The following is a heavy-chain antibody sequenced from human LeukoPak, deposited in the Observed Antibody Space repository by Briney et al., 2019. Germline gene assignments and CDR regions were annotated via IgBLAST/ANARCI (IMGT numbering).Heavy chain of an antibody. Sequence: ASVKVSCKASGYTFTGYYMHWVRQAPGQGLEWMGWINPNSGGTNYAQKFQGRVTMTRDTSISTAYMGLSRLRSDDTAVYYCARDPGYCSSTSCPEYWGQGTLVTVSS. J-gene: IGHJ4*02. CDR3: ARDPGYCSSTSCPEY. CDR2: INPNSGGT. D-gene: IGHD2-2*01. V-gene: IGHV1-2*02. CDR1: GYTFTGYY.